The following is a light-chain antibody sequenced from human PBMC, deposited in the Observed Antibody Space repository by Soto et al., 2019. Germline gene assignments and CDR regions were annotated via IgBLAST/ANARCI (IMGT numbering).Light chain of an antibody. CDR2: DVS. CDR1: SNDVGGYNY. V-gene: IGLV2-14*01. CDR3: SSYTSSSTYVV. Sequence: QSALTQPASVSGSPGQSITISCTGTSNDVGGYNYVSWYQQHPGKAPKLIIYDVSNRPSGVSNRFSGSKSGNTASLTISGPQAEDEADYYCSSYTSSSTYVVFGGGIMLTVL. J-gene: IGLJ2*01.